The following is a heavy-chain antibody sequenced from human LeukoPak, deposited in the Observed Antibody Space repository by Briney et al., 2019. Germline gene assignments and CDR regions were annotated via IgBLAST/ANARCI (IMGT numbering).Heavy chain of an antibody. J-gene: IGHJ4*02. D-gene: IGHD4-17*01. Sequence: PGRSLRLSCAASGFTFNSYGIHWVRQAPGKGLEWVAFIWYDGSNKYYADSVKGRFTISRDNSKNTLYLQMNSLRAEDTAVYYCARARTTRGFDYWGQGPLVTVSS. CDR2: IWYDGSNK. V-gene: IGHV3-33*01. CDR3: ARARTTRGFDY. CDR1: GFTFNSYG.